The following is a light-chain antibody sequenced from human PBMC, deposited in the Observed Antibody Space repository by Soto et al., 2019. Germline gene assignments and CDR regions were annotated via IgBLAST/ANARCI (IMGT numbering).Light chain of an antibody. Sequence: QLVLTQPPSASGTPGQRVTISCSGSSSNIGSNTVNWFQQLPGTAPKLLIYSNDQRPSGVPDRFSGSKSDTSASLAISGLQSEDEADYYCAAWDDSQNVLFGGGTKVTVL. CDR2: SND. V-gene: IGLV1-44*01. J-gene: IGLJ2*01. CDR3: AAWDDSQNVL. CDR1: SSNIGSNT.